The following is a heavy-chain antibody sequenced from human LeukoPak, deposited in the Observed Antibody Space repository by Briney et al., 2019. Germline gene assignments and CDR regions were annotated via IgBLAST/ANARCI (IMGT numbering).Heavy chain of an antibody. V-gene: IGHV3-21*01. D-gene: IGHD2-21*02. Sequence: GGSLRLSCAASGFTFSSYSMNWVRQAPGKGLEWVSSISSSSSYIYCADSVKGRFTISRDNAKNSLYLQMNSLRAEDTAVYYCARDSSIAYCGGDCYSGSLFDYWGQGTLVTVSS. CDR2: ISSSSSYI. CDR3: ARDSSIAYCGGDCYSGSLFDY. J-gene: IGHJ4*02. CDR1: GFTFSSYS.